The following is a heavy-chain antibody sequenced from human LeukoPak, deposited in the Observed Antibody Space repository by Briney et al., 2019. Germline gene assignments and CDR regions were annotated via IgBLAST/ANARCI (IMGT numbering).Heavy chain of an antibody. CDR1: GGSINNYY. J-gene: IGHJ4*02. D-gene: IGHD2-15*01. V-gene: IGHV4-59*08. CDR2: IYYSGAT. CDR3: ARHGSYTSRLYYFAY. Sequence: SETLSLTCTVSGGSINNYYWSWIRQPPGKGLEWIGYIYYSGATNYNPSLRSRVTMSVDTSNNQFSLNLSSVTAADTAMYYCARHGSYTSRLYYFAYWGQGTLVTVSS.